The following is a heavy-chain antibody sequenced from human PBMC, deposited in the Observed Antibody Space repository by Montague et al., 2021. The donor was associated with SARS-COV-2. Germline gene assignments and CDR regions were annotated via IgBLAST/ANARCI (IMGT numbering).Heavy chain of an antibody. CDR1: RGSTSSSSYY. Sequence: SETLSLTCTVSRGSTSSSSYYWGWIRQPPGKGLEWIGDIYHTGRTYNNPSLKSRVTLSVDTSRNQFSLKVSSVTAAETAMYYCAVVDILTGYSLNYWGQGTLVAVSS. CDR3: AVVDILTGYSLNY. V-gene: IGHV4-39*01. CDR2: IYHTGRT. J-gene: IGHJ4*02. D-gene: IGHD3-9*01.